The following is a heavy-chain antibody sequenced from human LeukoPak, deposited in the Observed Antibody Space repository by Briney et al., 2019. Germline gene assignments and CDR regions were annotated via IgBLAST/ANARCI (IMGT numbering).Heavy chain of an antibody. CDR2: INHSGST. V-gene: IGHV4-34*01. Sequence: PSETLSLTCAVYGGSFSGYYWSWIRQPPGKGLEWIGEINHSGSTNYNPSLKSRVTISVDTSRNQFSLKLSSVTAADTAVYYCARGGCSSTSCYFDYWGQGTLVTASS. CDR1: GGSFSGYY. CDR3: ARGGCSSTSCYFDY. D-gene: IGHD2-2*01. J-gene: IGHJ4*02.